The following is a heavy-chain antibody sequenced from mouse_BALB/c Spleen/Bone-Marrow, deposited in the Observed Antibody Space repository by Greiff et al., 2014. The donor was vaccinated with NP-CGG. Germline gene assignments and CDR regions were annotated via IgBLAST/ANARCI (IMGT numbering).Heavy chain of an antibody. V-gene: IGHV2-9*02. CDR3: ARITTATGARDY. CDR2: IWADGST. J-gene: IGHJ4*01. D-gene: IGHD1-2*01. Sequence: GKGMERLGVIWADGSTNYNSALRSRLSISKDNSKSQVVFKMNSLQTDDTARYYCARITTATGARDYWGQGTSVTVST.